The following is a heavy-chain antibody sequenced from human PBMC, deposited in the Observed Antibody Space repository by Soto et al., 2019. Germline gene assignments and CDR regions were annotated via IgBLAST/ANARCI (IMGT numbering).Heavy chain of an antibody. CDR3: ARDLIAARPNWFDP. V-gene: IGHV1-18*01. J-gene: IGHJ5*02. D-gene: IGHD6-6*01. Sequence: QVRLVQSGGEVKKPGASVRVSCKASGYTFTTYGISWVRQAPGQGLEWMGWISAYNGNTNYAQKFQGRVTMTTDTSASTAYMELRSLTSDDTAVYFCARDLIAARPNWFDPWGQGTLVTVSS. CDR1: GYTFTTYG. CDR2: ISAYNGNT.